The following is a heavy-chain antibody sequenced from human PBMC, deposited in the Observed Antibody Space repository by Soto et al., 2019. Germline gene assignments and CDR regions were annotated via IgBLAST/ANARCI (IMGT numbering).Heavy chain of an antibody. V-gene: IGHV4-61*05. Sequence: PSETLSLTCTVSGGSISSSSYYWGWIRQPPGKGLEWIGYVAYGGSTNYNRSLRNRLTISVDTSKNQFSLKLSSVTAADTAVYYCARLRCSGGSCYLLDNWGQGTLVTVSS. CDR2: VAYGGST. J-gene: IGHJ4*02. CDR1: GGSISSSSYY. CDR3: ARLRCSGGSCYLLDN. D-gene: IGHD2-15*01.